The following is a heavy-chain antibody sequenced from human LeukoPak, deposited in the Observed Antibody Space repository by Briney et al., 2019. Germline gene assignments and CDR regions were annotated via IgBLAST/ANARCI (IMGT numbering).Heavy chain of an antibody. CDR3: AKLNTHCSSTSCSSFDY. CDR1: GFTFSSYA. D-gene: IGHD2-2*01. J-gene: IGHJ4*02. V-gene: IGHV3-23*01. Sequence: PGGSLRLSCAASGFTFSSYAMSWVRQAPGKGLEWVSAISGSGGSTYYADSVKGRFTISRDNSKNTLYPQMNSLRAEDAAVYYCAKLNTHCSSTSCSSFDYWGQGTLVTVSS. CDR2: ISGSGGST.